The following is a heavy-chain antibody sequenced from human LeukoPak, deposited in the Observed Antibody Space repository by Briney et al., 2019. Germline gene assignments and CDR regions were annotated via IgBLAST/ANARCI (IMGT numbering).Heavy chain of an antibody. CDR1: GYTFTGQH. V-gene: IGHV1-2*06. D-gene: IGHD2-2*01. Sequence: ASVKVSCKASGYTFTGQHIYWVRQAPGQGLEWMGRINPNSGGANYAQKFQGRVTMTRDTSISTAYMELSRLTSDDTAVYYCARVPGSTSYRDYWGQGTLVTVSS. J-gene: IGHJ4*02. CDR2: INPNSGGA. CDR3: ARVPGSTSYRDY.